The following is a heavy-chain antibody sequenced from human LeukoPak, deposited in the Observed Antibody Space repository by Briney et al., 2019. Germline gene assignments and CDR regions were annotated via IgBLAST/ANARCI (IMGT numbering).Heavy chain of an antibody. Sequence: PSETLSLTCTVSGYSISSGYYWGWIRQPPGKGLEWIGSIYHSGSTYYNPSLKSRVTISVDTSKNQFSLKLSSVTAADTAVYYCARVAAVGSSSSGIVDYWGQGTLVTVSS. V-gene: IGHV4-38-2*02. CDR3: ARVAAVGSSSSGIVDY. J-gene: IGHJ4*02. CDR2: IYHSGST. D-gene: IGHD6-6*01. CDR1: GYSISSGYY.